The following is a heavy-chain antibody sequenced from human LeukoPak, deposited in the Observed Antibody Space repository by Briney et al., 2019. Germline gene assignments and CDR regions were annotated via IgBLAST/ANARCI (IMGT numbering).Heavy chain of an antibody. CDR3: ARRNYGVTAPFDY. CDR2: IYHSGST. V-gene: IGHV4-38-2*01. Sequence: SETLSLTCAVSGYSISSGYYWGWIRQPPGKGLEWIGSIYHSGSTYYNPSLKSRVTISVDTSKNQFSLKLSSVTAADTAVYYCARRNYGVTAPFDYWGQGTLVTVSS. D-gene: IGHD4-17*01. CDR1: GYSISSGYY. J-gene: IGHJ4*02.